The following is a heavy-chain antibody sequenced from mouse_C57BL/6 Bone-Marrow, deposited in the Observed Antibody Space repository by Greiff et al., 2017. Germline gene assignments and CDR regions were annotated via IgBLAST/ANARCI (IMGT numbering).Heavy chain of an antibody. CDR3: ARGGWLLYYYAMDY. J-gene: IGHJ4*01. V-gene: IGHV1-18*01. Sequence: VQLKQSGPELVKPGASVKIPCKASGYTFTDYNMDWVKQSHGKSLEWIGDINPNNGGTIYNQKFKGKATLTVDKSSSTAYMELRSLTSEDTAVYYCARGGWLLYYYAMDYWGQGTSVTVSS. CDR2: INPNNGGT. D-gene: IGHD2-3*01. CDR1: GYTFTDYN.